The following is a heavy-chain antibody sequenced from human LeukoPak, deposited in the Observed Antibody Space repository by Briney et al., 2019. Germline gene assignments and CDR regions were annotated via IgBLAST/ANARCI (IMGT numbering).Heavy chain of an antibody. V-gene: IGHV5-51*01. CDR1: GFTFSTYS. CDR2: IYAGDSST. CDR3: ARPSCYDS. D-gene: IGHD3-16*01. J-gene: IGHJ4*02. Sequence: GESLKISCKGSGFTFSTYSFAWVRQMPGKGLEWMGVIYAGDSSTRYSPSFQGQVTISVDKSISTAYLQWRSLKASDSAIYYCARPSCYDSWGQGTLVTVSS.